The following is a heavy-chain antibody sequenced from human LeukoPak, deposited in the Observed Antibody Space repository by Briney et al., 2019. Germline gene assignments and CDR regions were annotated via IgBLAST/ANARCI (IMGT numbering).Heavy chain of an antibody. Sequence: ASVKVSCKACGYTFTSYYMHWVRQAPGQGLEWMGIINPSGGSTSYAQKFQGRVTMTRDMSTSTVYMELSSLRSGDTAVYYCARDYGGNPSLFDYWGQGTLVTVSS. V-gene: IGHV1-46*01. CDR2: INPSGGST. CDR1: GYTFTSYY. D-gene: IGHD4-23*01. J-gene: IGHJ4*02. CDR3: ARDYGGNPSLFDY.